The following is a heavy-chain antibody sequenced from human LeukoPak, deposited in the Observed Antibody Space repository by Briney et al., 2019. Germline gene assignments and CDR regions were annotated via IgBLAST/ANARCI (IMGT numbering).Heavy chain of an antibody. CDR1: GYSISSGYY. Sequence: SETLSLTCAVSGYSISSGYYWGWIRQPPGKGLEWIGSIYHSGSTYYNPSLKSRVTTSVDTSKNQFSLKLSSVTAADTAVYYCARDGGYYGSGSYYYYYGMDVWGKGTTVTVSS. D-gene: IGHD3-10*01. V-gene: IGHV4-38-2*02. CDR2: IYHSGST. CDR3: ARDGGYYGSGSYYYYYGMDV. J-gene: IGHJ6*04.